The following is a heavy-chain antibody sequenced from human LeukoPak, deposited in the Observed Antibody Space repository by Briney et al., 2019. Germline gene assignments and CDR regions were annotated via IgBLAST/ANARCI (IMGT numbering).Heavy chain of an antibody. J-gene: IGHJ6*03. CDR2: ISAYNGNT. CDR1: GYTFTGYY. Sequence: ASVKVSCKASGYTFTGYYMHWVRQAPGQGLEWMGWISAYNGNTNYAQKLQGRVTMTTDTSTSTAYMELRSLRSDDTAVYYCAKDLGRIYYYYMDVWGKGTTVTISS. CDR3: AKDLGRIYYYYMDV. V-gene: IGHV1-18*04.